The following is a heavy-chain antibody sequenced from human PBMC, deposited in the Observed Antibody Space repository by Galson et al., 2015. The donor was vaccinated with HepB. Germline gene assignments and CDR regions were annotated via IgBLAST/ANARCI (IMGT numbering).Heavy chain of an antibody. CDR3: ARVRLGGYDTFDY. D-gene: IGHD5-12*01. V-gene: IGHV1-46*03. Sequence: SVKVSCKASGYSFTCHYMHWVPQAPGQGLEWMGIINPSGGSTSYAQKFQGIVTMTRDTSTSTVYMELSSLRSEDTAVYYCARVRLGGYDTFDYWCQGTLVTVSS. CDR2: INPSGGST. CDR1: GYSFTCHY. J-gene: IGHJ4*02.